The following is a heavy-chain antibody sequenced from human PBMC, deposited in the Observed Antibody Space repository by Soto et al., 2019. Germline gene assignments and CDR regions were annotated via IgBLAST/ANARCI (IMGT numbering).Heavy chain of an antibody. Sequence: DALSLPCTLSTRSISVYYWNWIRQSPGKGLEWIGYISYSGTTKYNPSLKSRVTISVDTSKNQFSLKLSSVTAADTAVYYCARSRRNYFDPWGQGTLVTVSS. CDR1: TRSISVYY. CDR3: ARSRRNYFDP. J-gene: IGHJ5*02. V-gene: IGHV4-59*01. CDR2: ISYSGTT.